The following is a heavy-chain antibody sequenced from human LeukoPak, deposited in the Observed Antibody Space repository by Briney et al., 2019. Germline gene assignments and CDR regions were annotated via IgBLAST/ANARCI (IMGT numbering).Heavy chain of an antibody. CDR1: GFTFSSYG. CDR3: ARDSDSNFWSGSYIDY. Sequence: GGSLRLSCAASGFTFSSYGMHWVRQAPGKGLEWVAFIRYDGSNKYYADSVKGRFTISRDNSKNTLYLQMGSLRVEDMAVYYCARDSDSNFWSGSYIDYWGQGTLVTVSS. D-gene: IGHD3-3*01. CDR2: IRYDGSNK. J-gene: IGHJ4*02. V-gene: IGHV3-30*02.